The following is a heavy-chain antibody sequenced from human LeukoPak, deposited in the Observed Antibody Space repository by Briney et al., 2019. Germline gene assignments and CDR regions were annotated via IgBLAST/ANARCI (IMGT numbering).Heavy chain of an antibody. J-gene: IGHJ5*02. CDR3: ARLHYDFWSGNYYHNWIDP. CDR2: IYISGGA. CDR1: GGSISSYY. D-gene: IGHD3-3*01. V-gene: IGHV4-4*07. Sequence: PSETLSLTCTVSGGSISSYYWTWVRQPAGKGLEWIGRIYISGGANYNPSLQSRVTMSLDTSKNQFSLKLYSVTAADTAVYYCARLHYDFWSGNYYHNWIDPWGQGTLVTVSS.